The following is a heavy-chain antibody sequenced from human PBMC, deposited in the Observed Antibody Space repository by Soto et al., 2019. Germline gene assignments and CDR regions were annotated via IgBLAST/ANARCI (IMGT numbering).Heavy chain of an antibody. CDR1: GFTFSSYA. V-gene: IGHV3-30-3*01. CDR3: ARDRCTYGSGSYLDY. CDR2: ISYDGSNK. J-gene: IGHJ4*02. Sequence: QVQLVESGGGVVQPGRSLRLSCAASGFTFSSYAMHWVRQAPGKGLEWVAVISYDGSNKYYADSVKGRFTISRDNSKNTLYRQMNSLRAEDTAVYYCARDRCTYGSGSYLDYWGQGTLVTVSS. D-gene: IGHD3-10*01.